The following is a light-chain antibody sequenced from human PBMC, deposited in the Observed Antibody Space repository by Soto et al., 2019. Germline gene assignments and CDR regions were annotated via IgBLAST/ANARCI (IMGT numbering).Light chain of an antibody. J-gene: IGLJ1*01. Sequence: QSALTQPPSASGSPGQSVTISCTGTSSDVGAYNYVSWYQHHPGKAPKLLVYEVNKRPSGVPDRFSGSMSGNTASLTVSGLQAEDEADYYCTSHAGTINFPYIFGTGTKLPVL. CDR3: TSHAGTINFPYI. CDR1: SSDVGAYNY. V-gene: IGLV2-8*01. CDR2: EVN.